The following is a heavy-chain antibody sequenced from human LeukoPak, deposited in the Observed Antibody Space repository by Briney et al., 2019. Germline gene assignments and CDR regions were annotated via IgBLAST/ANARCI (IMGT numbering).Heavy chain of an antibody. CDR2: IYPGDSDT. CDR1: GYSFTSYW. Sequence: GESLTISCKGSGYSFTSYWIGWVRQMPGKGLGWMGIIYPGDSDTRYSPAFQGQVTISADKSITPAYLQWSSLNSSDTAMYYCARPDSSSWYYMDVWGKGTTVTVSS. D-gene: IGHD6-13*01. V-gene: IGHV5-51*01. J-gene: IGHJ6*03. CDR3: ARPDSSSWYYMDV.